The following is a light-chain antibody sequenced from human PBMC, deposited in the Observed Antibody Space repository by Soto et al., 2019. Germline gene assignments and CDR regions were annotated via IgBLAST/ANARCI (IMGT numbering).Light chain of an antibody. CDR2: DDR. V-gene: IGLV3-21*02. CDR3: QVWDSSSDHVV. CDR1: NIGSKS. J-gene: IGLJ2*01. Sequence: SYELTQPPSVSVAPGQTARITCGGNNIGSKSVHWYQQKPGQAHVLVVYDDRDRPSGIPERFSGSNSGNTATLTISRVEAGDEADYYCQVWDSSSDHVVFGGGTKLTVL.